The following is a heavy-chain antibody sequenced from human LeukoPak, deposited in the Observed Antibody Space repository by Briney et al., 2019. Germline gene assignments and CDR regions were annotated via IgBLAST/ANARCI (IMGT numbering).Heavy chain of an antibody. CDR2: IANDGSNK. J-gene: IGHJ6*03. V-gene: IGHV3-30*18. Sequence: GGSLRLSCAASGFTFSNYVMQGVRQAPGKGLEWVALIANDGSNKYYADSVKGRFTISRDNSKNTLYLQMNSLRAEDTAVYYCAKLVAATNYMDVWGKGTTVTVSS. CDR3: AKLVAATNYMDV. D-gene: IGHD2-15*01. CDR1: GFTFSNYV.